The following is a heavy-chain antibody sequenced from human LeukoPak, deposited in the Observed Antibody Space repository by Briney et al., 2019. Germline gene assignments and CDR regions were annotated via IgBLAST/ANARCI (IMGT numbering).Heavy chain of an antibody. V-gene: IGHV4-39*07. CDR1: GGSISSSSYY. D-gene: IGHD3-22*01. J-gene: IGHJ4*02. Sequence: SETLSLTCTVSGGSISSSSYYWGWIRQPPGKGLEWIGSIYYSGSTYYNPSLKSRVTISVDTSKNQFSLKLSSVTAADTAVYYCARLVGYYDSSGYYLEYYFDYWGQGTLVTVSS. CDR2: IYYSGST. CDR3: ARLVGYYDSSGYYLEYYFDY.